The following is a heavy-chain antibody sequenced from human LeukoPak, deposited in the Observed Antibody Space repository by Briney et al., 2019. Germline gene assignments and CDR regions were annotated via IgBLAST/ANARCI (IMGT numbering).Heavy chain of an antibody. CDR3: ARDSSGYPGFDY. V-gene: IGHV4-59*12. CDR1: GGSISSYY. Sequence: SETPSLTCTVSGGSISSYYWSWIRQPPGKGLEWIGYIYYSGSTNYNPSLKSRVTISVDTSKNQFSLKLSSVTAADTAVYYCARDSSGYPGFDYWGQGTLVTVSS. CDR2: IYYSGST. D-gene: IGHD3-22*01. J-gene: IGHJ4*02.